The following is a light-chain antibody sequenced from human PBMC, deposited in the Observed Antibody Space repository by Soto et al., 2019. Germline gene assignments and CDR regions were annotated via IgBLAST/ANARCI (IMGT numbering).Light chain of an antibody. J-gene: IGLJ2*01. V-gene: IGLV1-51*01. CDR3: GTWDSSLSAVV. CDR2: DSN. CDR1: SSNIGNNY. Sequence: QSVLTQPPSVSAAPGQKVTISCSGSSSNIGNNYVSWYQQLPGTAPKLPLYDSNKRPSGIPDRFSGSKSGTSATLGITGLKKGGEADYKCGTWDSSLSAVVFGGGTKLTVL.